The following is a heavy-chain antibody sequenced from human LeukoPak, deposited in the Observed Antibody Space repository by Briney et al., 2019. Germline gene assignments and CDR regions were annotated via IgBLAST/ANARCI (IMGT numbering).Heavy chain of an antibody. D-gene: IGHD3-22*01. V-gene: IGHV3-23*01. J-gene: IGHJ4*02. CDR1: GFTFSSYW. Sequence: GGSLRLSCAASGFTFSSYWMHWVRQAPGKGLEWVSTISGSGGSTYYADSVKGRFTISRDNSKNTLYLQMNSLRAEDTAVYYCANRGISGYYYWGQGTLVTISS. CDR2: ISGSGGST. CDR3: ANRGISGYYY.